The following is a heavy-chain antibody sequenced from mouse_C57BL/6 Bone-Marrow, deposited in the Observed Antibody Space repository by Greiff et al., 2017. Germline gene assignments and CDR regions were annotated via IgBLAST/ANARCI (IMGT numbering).Heavy chain of an antibody. V-gene: IGHV1-50*01. CDR3: AREGTLVVKGHYALDY. Sequence: QVQLQQPGAELVKPGASVKLSCKASGYTFTSYWMPWVKQRPGQGLEWIGVIDPSDSYTNYNQKFKGTATLTVDTSSSTAYMQLSSLTSEDSAVYYCAREGTLVVKGHYALDYWGQGTSVTVSS. D-gene: IGHD2-2*01. J-gene: IGHJ4*01. CDR1: GYTFTSYW. CDR2: IDPSDSYT.